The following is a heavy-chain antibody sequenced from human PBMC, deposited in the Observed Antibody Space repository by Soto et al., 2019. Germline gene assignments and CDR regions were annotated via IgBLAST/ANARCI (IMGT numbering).Heavy chain of an antibody. Sequence: GGSLRLSCAASGFTFTDYYMSWIRLAPGKGLEWVSYISSSGGTKYYADSVKGRFTISRDNAKNSLYLQMNSLRAEDTVVYYCARGENYYYYYGMDVWGQGTTVTVSS. V-gene: IGHV3-11*04. CDR3: ARGENYYYYYGMDV. CDR2: ISSSGGTK. J-gene: IGHJ6*02. CDR1: GFTFTDYY.